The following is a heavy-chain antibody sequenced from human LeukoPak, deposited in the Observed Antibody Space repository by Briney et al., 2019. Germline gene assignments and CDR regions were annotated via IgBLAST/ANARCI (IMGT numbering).Heavy chain of an antibody. CDR3: AKDRGTSVWYLDY. D-gene: IGHD6-19*01. V-gene: IGHV3-30*18. CDR1: GHTFTGYY. J-gene: IGHJ4*02. Sequence: SCKASGHTFTGYYMHWVRQAPGKGLEWVAVISNDGSNEYYADSVKGRFTISRDNSKNTLNLQMNSLRAEDTAVYYCAKDRGTSVWYLDYWGQGTLVTVSS. CDR2: ISNDGSNE.